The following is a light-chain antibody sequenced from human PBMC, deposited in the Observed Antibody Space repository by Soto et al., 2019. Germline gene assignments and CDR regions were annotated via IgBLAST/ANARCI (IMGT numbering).Light chain of an antibody. V-gene: IGKV3-11*01. J-gene: IGKJ4*01. CDR2: DAS. CDR1: QSVSSY. Sequence: DILFTQSPATLSLYPGERATLSCRASQSVSSYLAWYQQKPGQAPRLLIYDASNRATGIPARFSGSGSGTDFTLTISSLEPEDFAVYYCQQRSNWPPLTFGGGTKVDI. CDR3: QQRSNWPPLT.